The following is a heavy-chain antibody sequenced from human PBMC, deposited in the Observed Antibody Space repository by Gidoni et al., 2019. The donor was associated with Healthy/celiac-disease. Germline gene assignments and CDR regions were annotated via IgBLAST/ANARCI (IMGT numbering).Heavy chain of an antibody. Sequence: QVQLQQWGAGLLKPSETLSLTCAVYGGSFSGYSWSWIRQPPGKGLEWIGEINHSGSTNYNPSLKSRVTISVDTSKNQFSLKLSSVTAADTAVYYCARGGRGCSSTSCYRPYYYYYGMDVWGQGTTVTVSS. D-gene: IGHD2-2*02. CDR3: ARGGRGCSSTSCYRPYYYYYGMDV. CDR1: GGSFSGYS. J-gene: IGHJ6*02. V-gene: IGHV4-34*01. CDR2: INHSGST.